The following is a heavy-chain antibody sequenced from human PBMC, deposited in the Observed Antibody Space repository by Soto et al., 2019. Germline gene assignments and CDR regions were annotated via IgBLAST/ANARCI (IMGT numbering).Heavy chain of an antibody. CDR3: TRDASRDSSTRGWFDP. D-gene: IGHD6-13*01. CDR1: GFTFSSYA. CDR2: ISGSGGST. Sequence: GGSLRLSCAASGFTFSSYAMSWVRQAPGKGLEWVSAISGSGGSTYYADSVKGRFTISRDNAKNSLHLQMNSLRAEDTAVYYCTRDASRDSSTRGWFDPWGPGTLVTVSS. V-gene: IGHV3-23*01. J-gene: IGHJ5*02.